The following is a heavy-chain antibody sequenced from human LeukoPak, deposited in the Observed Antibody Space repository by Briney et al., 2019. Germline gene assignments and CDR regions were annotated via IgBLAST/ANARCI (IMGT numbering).Heavy chain of an antibody. V-gene: IGHV4-39*01. CDR1: GGSISSSSYY. CDR3: ARQPLGAAAGTDAFDI. Sequence: SETLSLTCTVSGGSISSSSYYWGWIRQPPGKGLEWIGSIYHSGSTYYNPSLKSRVTISVDTSKNQFSLKLSSVTAADTAVYYCARQPLGAAAGTDAFDIWGQGTMVTVSS. D-gene: IGHD6-13*01. CDR2: IYHSGST. J-gene: IGHJ3*02.